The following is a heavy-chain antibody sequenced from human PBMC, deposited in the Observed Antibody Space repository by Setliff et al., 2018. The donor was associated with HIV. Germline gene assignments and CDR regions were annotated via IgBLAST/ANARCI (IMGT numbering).Heavy chain of an antibody. Sequence: SETLSLTCIVSGASIRSYYWAWIRQSPGRGLQYLGHLYYSGSTNYNPSLKSRITMSMDTSKNQFSLQLSSVTAADTAVYYCARIPWVATLWGGAFDLWGHGTRVTVS. J-gene: IGHJ3*01. CDR3: ARIPWVATLWGGAFDL. D-gene: IGHD5-12*01. V-gene: IGHV4-59*01. CDR1: GASIRSYY. CDR2: LYYSGST.